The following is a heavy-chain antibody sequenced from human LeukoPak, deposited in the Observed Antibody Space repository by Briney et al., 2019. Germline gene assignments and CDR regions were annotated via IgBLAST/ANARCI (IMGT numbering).Heavy chain of an antibody. Sequence: PSQTLSLTCAVSGGSISSGGYSWSWIRQPPGKGLEWIGYIYHSGSTYYNPSLKSRVTISVDRSKNQFSLKLSSVTAADTAVYYCARGDLYCGGDCYSSWGQGTLVTVSS. CDR2: IYHSGST. CDR1: GGSISSGGYS. D-gene: IGHD2-21*02. CDR3: ARGDLYCGGDCYSS. V-gene: IGHV4-30-2*01. J-gene: IGHJ5*02.